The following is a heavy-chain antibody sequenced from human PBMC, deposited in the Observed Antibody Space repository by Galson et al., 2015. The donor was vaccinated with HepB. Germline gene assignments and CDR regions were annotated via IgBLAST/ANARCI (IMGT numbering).Heavy chain of an antibody. J-gene: IGHJ6*02. D-gene: IGHD2-21*02. CDR2: IFQSGST. V-gene: IGHV4-4*02. CDR3: ASLGYCSGADCYSTY. CDR1: GGSVNSYNW. Sequence: ETLSLTCAVSGGSVNSYNWWSWVRQPPGKGLEWVGEIFQSGSTNYNPSLKSRVTILLDKSRNQFFLNLKSVTAADTAIYYCASLGYCSGADCYSTYWSQGTTVTVSS.